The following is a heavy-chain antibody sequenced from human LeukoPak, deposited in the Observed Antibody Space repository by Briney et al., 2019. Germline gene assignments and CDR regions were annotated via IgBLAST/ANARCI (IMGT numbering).Heavy chain of an antibody. V-gene: IGHV4-34*01. D-gene: IGHD3-22*01. J-gene: IGHJ4*02. Sequence: SETLSLTCAVYGGSFSDYFWSWIRQPPGKGLEWIGEISHSGSTTYNPSLRSRVTISGDTSKKQFSLKLSSVTAADTAVYYCVTYYYGSSAPKRNYWGQGILVTVSS. CDR2: ISHSGST. CDR3: VTYYYGSSAPKRNY. CDR1: GGSFSDYF.